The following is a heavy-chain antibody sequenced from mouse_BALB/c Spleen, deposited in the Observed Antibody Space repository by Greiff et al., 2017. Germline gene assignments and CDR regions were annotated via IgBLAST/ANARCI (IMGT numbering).Heavy chain of an antibody. V-gene: IGHV5-4*02. CDR2: ISDGGSYT. D-gene: IGHD3-1*01. Sequence: EVKLMESGGGLVKPGGSLKLSCAASGFTFSDYYMYWVRQTPEKRLEWVATISDGGSYTYYPDSVKGRFTISRDNAKNNLYLQMSSLKSEDTAMYYCARGRDSEAARAGFAYWGQGTLVTVSA. CDR3: ARGRDSEAARAGFAY. CDR1: GFTFSDYY. J-gene: IGHJ3*01.